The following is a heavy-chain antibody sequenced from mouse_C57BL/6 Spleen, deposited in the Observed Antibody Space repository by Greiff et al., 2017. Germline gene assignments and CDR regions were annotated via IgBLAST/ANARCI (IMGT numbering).Heavy chain of an antibody. D-gene: IGHD2-3*01. Sequence: QVQLQQPGTELVKPGASVKLSCKASGYTFTSYWMHWVKQRPGQGLEWIGNINPSNGGTNYNEKFKSKATLTVDKSSSTAYMQLSSLTSEDSAVYYCARGGDGYYVGSYAMDYWGQGTSVTVSS. V-gene: IGHV1-53*01. J-gene: IGHJ4*01. CDR3: ARGGDGYYVGSYAMDY. CDR2: INPSNGGT. CDR1: GYTFTSYW.